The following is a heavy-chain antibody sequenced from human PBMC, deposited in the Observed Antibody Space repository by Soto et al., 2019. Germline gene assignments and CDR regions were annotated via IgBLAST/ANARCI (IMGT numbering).Heavy chain of an antibody. Sequence: EVQRLESGGGLVEPGGSLRLSCAASGFTFSSYSMNWVRQAPGKVLAWVSAISSRSDYIYYAVSVKGRFTISRDNAKNSLYLHMNILTAEDTALYYSARATPVHGYAARSGDYWGQGNLVNVSS. CDR3: ARATPVHGYAARSGDY. D-gene: IGHD5-12*01. CDR1: GFTFSSYS. CDR2: ISSRSDYI. V-gene: IGHV3-21*01. J-gene: IGHJ4*02.